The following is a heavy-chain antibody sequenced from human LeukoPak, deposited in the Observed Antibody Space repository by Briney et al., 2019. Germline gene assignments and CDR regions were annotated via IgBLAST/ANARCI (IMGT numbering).Heavy chain of an antibody. D-gene: IGHD2-8*01. J-gene: IGHJ4*02. Sequence: SETLSLTCAVYGGSFSGYYWSWIRQPPGKGLEWIGEINHSGSTNYNPSLKSRVTISVDTSKNQFSLKLSSVTAADTAVYYCARGWSLDYWGQGTLVTVSS. CDR1: GGSFSGYY. CDR2: INHSGST. CDR3: ARGWSLDY. V-gene: IGHV4-34*01.